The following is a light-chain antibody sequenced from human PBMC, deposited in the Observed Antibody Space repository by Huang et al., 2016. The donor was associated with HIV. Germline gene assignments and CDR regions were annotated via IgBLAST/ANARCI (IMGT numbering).Light chain of an antibody. Sequence: EIVMTQSPATLSVSPGETATVSCRASPSVSSNLAWYQQKPGQPPRLLIYGASTRAAGIPARFGGSGSGTEFTLTISSLQAEDFAVYFCQQYNNWPGCTFGQGTKLEIK. CDR2: GAS. J-gene: IGKJ2*02. V-gene: IGKV3-15*01. CDR3: QQYNNWPGCT. CDR1: PSVSSN.